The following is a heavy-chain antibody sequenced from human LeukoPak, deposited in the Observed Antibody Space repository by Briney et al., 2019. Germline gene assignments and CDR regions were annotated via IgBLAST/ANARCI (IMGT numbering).Heavy chain of an antibody. CDR3: ARSLNGDYYYYMDV. CDR1: GYTFTSYY. D-gene: IGHD2-8*01. CDR2: INPSGGST. V-gene: IGHV1-46*01. Sequence: ASVRVSCKASGYTFTSYYMHWVRQAPGQGLERMGIINPSGGSTSYAQKFQGRVTMTRDMSTSTVYMELSSLRSEDTAVYYCARSLNGDYYYYMDVWGKGTTVTVSS. J-gene: IGHJ6*03.